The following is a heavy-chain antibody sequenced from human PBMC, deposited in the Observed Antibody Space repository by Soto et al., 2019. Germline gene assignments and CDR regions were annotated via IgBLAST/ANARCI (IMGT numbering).Heavy chain of an antibody. J-gene: IGHJ5*02. CDR1: GYTFTSYY. Sequence: ASVKGSCKASGYTFTSYYMHWVRQAPGQGLEWMGIINPSGGSTSYAQKFQGRVTMTRDTSTSTVYMELSSLRSEDTAVYYCARDEVSEDSSGYYFNELFDPWGQANLVTVSS. D-gene: IGHD3-22*01. CDR2: INPSGGST. V-gene: IGHV1-46*01. CDR3: ARDEVSEDSSGYYFNELFDP.